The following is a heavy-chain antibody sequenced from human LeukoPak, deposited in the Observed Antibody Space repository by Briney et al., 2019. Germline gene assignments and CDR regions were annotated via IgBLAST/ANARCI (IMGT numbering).Heavy chain of an antibody. Sequence: GGSLRLSCAASGFTVSSNYMSWVRQAPGKGLERVSIIYSGGSTYYADSVKGRFTISRDNSKNTLYLQMNSLRAEDTAVYYCAKDSGGGYYYYYGMDVWGQGTTVTVSS. CDR2: IYSGGST. D-gene: IGHD2-8*02. V-gene: IGHV3-66*01. CDR3: AKDSGGGYYYYYGMDV. CDR1: GFTVSSNY. J-gene: IGHJ6*02.